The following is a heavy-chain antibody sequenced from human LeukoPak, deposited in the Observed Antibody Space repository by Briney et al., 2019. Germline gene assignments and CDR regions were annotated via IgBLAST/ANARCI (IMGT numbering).Heavy chain of an antibody. J-gene: IGHJ4*02. CDR2: IIPIFGTA. CDR3: ARESPEADWNYRGPFDY. CDR1: GGTFSSYA. D-gene: IGHD1-7*01. V-gene: IGHV1-69*05. Sequence: SVKVSCKASGGTFSSYAISWVRQAPGQGLEWMGGIIPIFGTANYAQKFQGRVTITTDESTSTAYMELSSLRSEDTAVYYCARESPEADWNYRGPFDYWGQGTLVTVSS.